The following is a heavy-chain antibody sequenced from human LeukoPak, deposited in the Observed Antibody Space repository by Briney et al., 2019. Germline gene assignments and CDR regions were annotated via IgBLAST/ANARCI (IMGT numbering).Heavy chain of an antibody. Sequence: PGRSLRLSCAASGFTFDDYAMHWVRQAPGKGLEWVSSISSSGSYIYYADSVKGRFTISRDNAKNSLYLQMNSLRAEDTALYYCARISPYHYYYYMDVWGKGTTVTVSS. V-gene: IGHV3-21*04. CDR2: ISSSGSYI. CDR3: ARISPYHYYYYMDV. CDR1: GFTFDDYA. J-gene: IGHJ6*03.